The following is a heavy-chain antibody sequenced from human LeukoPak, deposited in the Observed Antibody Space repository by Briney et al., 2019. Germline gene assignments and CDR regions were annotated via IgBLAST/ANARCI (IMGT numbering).Heavy chain of an antibody. CDR1: GYTFTSYD. J-gene: IGHJ4*02. Sequence: ASVKVSCTASGYTFTSYDINWVRQAPGQGLEWMGGMNPNRGNKDYAQKFQGRLTMTRNTSISTAYMELNSLSAEDTAMYYCARGFRSDSSGRKFDYWGQGALVTVSS. D-gene: IGHD3-22*01. CDR3: ARGFRSDSSGRKFDY. CDR2: MNPNRGNK. V-gene: IGHV1-8*01.